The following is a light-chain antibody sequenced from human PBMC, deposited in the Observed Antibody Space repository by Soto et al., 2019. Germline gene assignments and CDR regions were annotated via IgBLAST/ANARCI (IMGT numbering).Light chain of an antibody. V-gene: IGKV3-15*01. Sequence: EVVMTQSPATLSVSPGERATLSCRASESVSTNLAWYQQRPGQAPRLVIYGASTRATGIPARFSGSGSGTDFTLTISSLEPEDSAVYYCQQRNIWPPVTFGQGTRLEIK. CDR2: GAS. CDR3: QQRNIWPPVT. CDR1: ESVSTN. J-gene: IGKJ5*01.